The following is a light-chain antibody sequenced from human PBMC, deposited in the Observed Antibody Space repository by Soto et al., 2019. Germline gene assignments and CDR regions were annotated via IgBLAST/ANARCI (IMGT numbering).Light chain of an antibody. CDR2: DAS. CDR3: QQCSNWPHSIT. J-gene: IGKJ5*01. Sequence: EIVLTQSPATLSLSPGDRATLSCRASQDISDYLAWYHQKPGQAPRLLIYDASKRANGIPARFSGSGSETDFTLTISSLEPEDFGVYYCQQCSNWPHSITFGQGTRLEIK. CDR1: QDISDY. V-gene: IGKV3-11*01.